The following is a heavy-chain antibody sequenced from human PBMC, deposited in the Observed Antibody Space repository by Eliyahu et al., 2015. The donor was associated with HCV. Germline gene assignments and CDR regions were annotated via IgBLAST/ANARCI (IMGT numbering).Heavy chain of an antibody. V-gene: IGHV1-69*01. J-gene: IGHJ6*02. Sequence: QVQLVQSGAEVKKPGSSVKVSCKASGGTFSSYAISWVRQAPGQGLEWMGGIIPIFGTANYAQKFQGRVTITADESTSTAFMELSSLRSEDTAVYYCARDRPIVATMRYYYGMDVWGQGTTVTVSS. CDR2: IIPIFGTA. CDR3: ARDRPIVATMRYYYGMDV. CDR1: GGTFSSYA. D-gene: IGHD5-12*01.